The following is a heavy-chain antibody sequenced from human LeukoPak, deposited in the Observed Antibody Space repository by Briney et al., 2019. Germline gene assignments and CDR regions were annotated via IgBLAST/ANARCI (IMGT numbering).Heavy chain of an antibody. V-gene: IGHV4-39*07. CDR3: ARRPYYYDSSGYQPYYFDY. CDR1: GGSISSSSYY. D-gene: IGHD3-22*01. CDR2: IYYSGST. Sequence: SETLSLTCTVSGGSISSSSYYWGWIRQPPGKGLAWIGTIYYSGSTYYNPSLKSRVTMSVDTSKNQFSLKLSSVTAADTAVYYCARRPYYYDSSGYQPYYFDYWGQGTLVTDSS. J-gene: IGHJ4*02.